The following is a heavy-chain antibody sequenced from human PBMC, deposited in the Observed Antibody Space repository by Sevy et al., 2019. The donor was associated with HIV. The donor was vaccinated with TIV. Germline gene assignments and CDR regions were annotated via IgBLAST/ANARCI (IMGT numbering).Heavy chain of an antibody. J-gene: IGHJ4*02. D-gene: IGHD2-21*01. CDR3: AKLAWVSDLCDY. CDR1: GFTFNDYA. V-gene: IGHV3-9*01. Sequence: GGSLRLSCAASGFTFNDYAMHWVRQAPGKGLEWVSGISWTSGSIGYADSVKGRFTISRDNAKNSLYLQMNSLRAEDTALYYCAKLAWVSDLCDYWGQGTLVTVSS. CDR2: ISWTSGSI.